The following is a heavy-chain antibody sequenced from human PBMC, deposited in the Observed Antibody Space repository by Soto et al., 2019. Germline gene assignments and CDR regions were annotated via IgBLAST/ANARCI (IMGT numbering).Heavy chain of an antibody. J-gene: IGHJ4*02. CDR1: GGSISSGGYY. V-gene: IGHV4-31*03. Sequence: SETLSLTCTVSGGSISSGGYYWSWIRQHPGKGLGWIGYIYYSGSTYYNPSLKSRVTISVDTSKNQFSLKLSSVTAADTAVYFFACKGYYRKSYFDYRGQRTLV. CDR3: ACKGYYRKSYFDY. D-gene: IGHD3-22*01. CDR2: IYYSGST.